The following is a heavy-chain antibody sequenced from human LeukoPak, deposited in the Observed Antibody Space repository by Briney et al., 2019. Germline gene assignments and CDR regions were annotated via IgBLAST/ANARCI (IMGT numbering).Heavy chain of an antibody. V-gene: IGHV1-69*05. CDR1: GGTFSSYA. Sequence: GASVKVSCKAPGGTFSSYAISWVRQAPGQGLEWMGGIIPIFGTANYAQKFQGRVTITTDESTSTAYMELGSLRSEDTAVYYCARADIVVVKALDYWGQGTLVTVSS. CDR2: IIPIFGTA. CDR3: ARADIVVVKALDY. D-gene: IGHD2-2*01. J-gene: IGHJ4*02.